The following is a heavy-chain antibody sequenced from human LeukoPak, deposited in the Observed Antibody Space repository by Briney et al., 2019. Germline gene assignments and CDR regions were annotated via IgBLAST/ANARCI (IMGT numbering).Heavy chain of an antibody. V-gene: IGHV4-34*01. CDR2: INHSGST. J-gene: IGHJ6*03. D-gene: IGHD2-15*01. CDR1: GGSFSGYY. Sequence: SETLSLTCAVYGGSFSGYYWSWIRQPPGKGLEWIGEINHSGSTNYNPSLKSRVTISVDTSKNQFSLKLSSVTAADTAVYYCASRGVVVVAATRYMDVWGKGTTVTVSS. CDR3: ASRGVVVVAATRYMDV.